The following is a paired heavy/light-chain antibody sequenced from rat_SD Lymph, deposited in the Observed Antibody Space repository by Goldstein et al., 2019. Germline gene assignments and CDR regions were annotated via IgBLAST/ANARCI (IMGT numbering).Light chain of an antibody. CDR2: LAS. Sequence: DIVMTQSPSSLAVSAGETVTINCKSSQSLLSSGNQKNYLAWYQQKPGQSPKLLIYLASTRESGVPDRFIGSGSGTDFTLTISSVQAEDLADYYCQQHYSYPLTFGSGTKLEIK. V-gene: IGKV8S6*01. J-gene: IGKJ5*01. CDR1: QSLLSSGNQKNY. CDR3: QQHYSYPLT.
Heavy chain of an antibody. CDR1: GFTFSDFF. D-gene: IGHD1-9*01. Sequence: EVKLLESGGGLVQSGASLRLSCVASGFTFSDFFMDWVRQAPGKGLEWIAASRNKARDYSAVYSASVNGRFTISRDISQSILYLQMNTLKAEDTATYYCVRNAGYGYKGYFDYWGQGVMVTVSS. J-gene: IGHJ2*01. CDR3: VRNAGYGYKGYFDY. V-gene: IGHV7-2*01. CDR2: SRNKARDYSA.